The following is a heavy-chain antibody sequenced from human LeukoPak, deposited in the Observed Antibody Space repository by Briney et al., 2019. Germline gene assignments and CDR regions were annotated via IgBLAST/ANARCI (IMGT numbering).Heavy chain of an antibody. CDR2: IRSKAYGGTI. CDR3: TRGYVTAFY. J-gene: IGHJ4*02. D-gene: IGHD3-10*02. V-gene: IGHV3-49*04. CDR1: GFTFGDYA. Sequence: GGSLRLSCTASGFTFGDYAMSWVRQAPGKGLEWVGFIRSKAYGGTIEYAASVKGRFTISRDDSKSIAYLQMNSLKTEDTAVYYCTRGYVTAFYWGQGTLVTVSS.